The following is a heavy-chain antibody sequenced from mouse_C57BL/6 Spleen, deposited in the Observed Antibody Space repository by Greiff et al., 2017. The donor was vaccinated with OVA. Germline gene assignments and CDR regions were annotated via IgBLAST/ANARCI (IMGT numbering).Heavy chain of an antibody. D-gene: IGHD3-2*02. Sequence: EVMLVESGGGLVKPGGSLKLSCAASGFTFSSYAMSWVRQTPEKRLEWVATISDGGSYTNYPDNVKGRFTISRDNAKNNLYLQMSHLKSEDTAMYYCAREGGSSGPCAYWGQGTLVTVSA. CDR3: AREGGSSGPCAY. J-gene: IGHJ3*01. CDR2: ISDGGSYT. V-gene: IGHV5-4*01. CDR1: GFTFSSYA.